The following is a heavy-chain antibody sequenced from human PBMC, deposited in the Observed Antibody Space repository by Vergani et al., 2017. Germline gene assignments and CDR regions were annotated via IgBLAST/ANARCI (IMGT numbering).Heavy chain of an antibody. CDR2: IIPILGTA. Sequence: QVQLVQSGAEVKKPGSSVKVSCKVSGGTFSSYAISWVRQAPGQGLEWMGRIIPILGTANYAQKFQGRVTITAYESTSTAYMELSSLRSEDTAVYYCARGFWRGSNWFDPWGQGTLVTVSS. CDR1: GGTFSSYA. D-gene: IGHD3-3*01. V-gene: IGHV1-69*11. J-gene: IGHJ5*02. CDR3: ARGFWRGSNWFDP.